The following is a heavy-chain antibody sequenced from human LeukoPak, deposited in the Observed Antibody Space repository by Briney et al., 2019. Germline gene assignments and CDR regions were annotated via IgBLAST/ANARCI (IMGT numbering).Heavy chain of an antibody. V-gene: IGHV4-34*01. CDR1: GGSFSGYY. CDR3: ARGRVLPMRDSSGWYSSYYYYYMDV. CDR2: INHSGST. J-gene: IGHJ6*03. Sequence: SETLSLTCAVYGGSFSGYYWSWIRQPPGKGLEWIGEINHSGSTNYNPSLKSRVTISGDTSKNQFSLKLSSVTAADTAVYYRARGRVLPMRDSSGWYSSYYYYYMDVWGKGTTVTVSS. D-gene: IGHD6-19*01.